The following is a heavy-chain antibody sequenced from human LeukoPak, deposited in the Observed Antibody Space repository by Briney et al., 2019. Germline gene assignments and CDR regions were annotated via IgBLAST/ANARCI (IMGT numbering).Heavy chain of an antibody. CDR1: GYSISSGYY. Sequence: SETLSLTCAVSGYSISSGYYWGWIRRPAGKGLEWIGRIYTSGSTNYNPSLKSRVTISVDTSKNQFSLKLSSVTAADTAVYYCARDLGGYGSGSDLDYWGQGTLVTVSS. CDR3: ARDLGGYGSGSDLDY. J-gene: IGHJ4*02. CDR2: IYTSGST. D-gene: IGHD3-10*01. V-gene: IGHV4-38-2*02.